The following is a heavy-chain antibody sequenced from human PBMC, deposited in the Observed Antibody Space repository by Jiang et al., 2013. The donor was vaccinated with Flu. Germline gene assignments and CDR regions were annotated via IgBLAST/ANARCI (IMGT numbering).Heavy chain of an antibody. CDR2: IRSKAYGGTT. CDR1: GFTFGDYA. V-gene: IGHV3-49*04. Sequence: VQLVESGGGLVQPGRSLRLSCTASGFTFGDYAMSWVRQAPGKGLEWVGFIRSKAYGGTTEYAASVKGRFTISRDDSKSIAYLQMNSLKTEDTAVYYCTREVLGVDYWGQGTLVTVSS. D-gene: IGHD3-16*01. J-gene: IGHJ4*02. CDR3: TREVLGVDY.